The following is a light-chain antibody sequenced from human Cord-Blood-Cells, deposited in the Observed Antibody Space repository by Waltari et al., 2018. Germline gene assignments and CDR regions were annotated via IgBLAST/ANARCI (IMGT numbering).Light chain of an antibody. J-gene: IGLJ1*01. Sequence: QSALTQPASVSGSPGQSITISCTGTSSDVGGYNYVSWYQQHPGKAPKLMIYEVSNRPSGVSNRFSGSKSGNTASLTISGLQAEDEAYYYCSSYTSNSTLPYVFGTGTKVTVL. CDR3: SSYTSNSTLPYV. CDR2: EVS. CDR1: SSDVGGYNY. V-gene: IGLV2-14*01.